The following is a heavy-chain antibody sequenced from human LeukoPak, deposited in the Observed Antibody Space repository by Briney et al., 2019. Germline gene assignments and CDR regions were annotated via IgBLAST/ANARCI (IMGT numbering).Heavy chain of an antibody. Sequence: GGSLRLSCAASGFTFSLYAVLWATSARGRRREGVSASIRRGGGTYYADSVKGRFTISRDNSKNTLYLQMNSLRAEDTAVYYCARGASESYYFDYWGQGTLVTVSS. D-gene: IGHD1-26*01. CDR2: SIRRGGGT. CDR1: GFTFSLYA. J-gene: IGHJ4*02. CDR3: ARGASESYYFDY. V-gene: IGHV3-23*01.